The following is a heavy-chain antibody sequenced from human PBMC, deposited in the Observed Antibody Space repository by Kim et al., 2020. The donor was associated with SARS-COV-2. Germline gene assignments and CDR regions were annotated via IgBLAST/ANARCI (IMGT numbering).Heavy chain of an antibody. J-gene: IGHJ5*02. CDR3: AREKYSYGLNWFDP. CDR1: GYTFTSYA. V-gene: IGHV7-4-1*02. CDR2: INTNTGNP. Sequence: ASVKVSCKASGYTFTSYAMNWVRQAPGQGLEWMGWINTNTGNPTYAHGFTGRFVFSLDTSVSTAYLQISSLKAEDTAVYYCAREKYSYGLNWFDPWGQGTLVTVSS. D-gene: IGHD5-18*01.